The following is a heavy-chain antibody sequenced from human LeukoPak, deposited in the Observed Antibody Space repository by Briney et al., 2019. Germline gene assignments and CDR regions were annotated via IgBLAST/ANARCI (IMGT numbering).Heavy chain of an antibody. CDR3: AKERDYYYYGMDV. Sequence: PGGSLRLSCAASGFTFSSYGMHWVRQAPGKGLEWVAVISYDGSNKYYADSVKGRFTISRDNSKNTLYLQMNSLRAEDTAVYYCAKERDYYYYGMDVWGQGTTVTVSS. V-gene: IGHV3-30*18. J-gene: IGHJ6*02. CDR1: GFTFSSYG. CDR2: ISYDGSNK.